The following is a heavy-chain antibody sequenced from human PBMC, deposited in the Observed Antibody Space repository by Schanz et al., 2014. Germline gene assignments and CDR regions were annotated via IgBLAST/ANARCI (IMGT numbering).Heavy chain of an antibody. CDR3: ARRIWDGGYCYFDY. CDR1: GGSISSYY. J-gene: IGHJ4*02. D-gene: IGHD5-12*01. Sequence: QVQLQESGPGLVKPSDTLSLTCTVSGGSISSYYWSWIRQPPGKGLEWIGVIYYRGNTNYNPSLSIRVTTELATSKNEFSLKLSAATAADTAVYYCARRIWDGGYCYFDYWGQGTLVTVSS. V-gene: IGHV4-59*08. CDR2: IYYRGNT.